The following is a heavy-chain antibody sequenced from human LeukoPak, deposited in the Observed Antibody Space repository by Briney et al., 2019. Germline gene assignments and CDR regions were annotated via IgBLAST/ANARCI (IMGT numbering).Heavy chain of an antibody. J-gene: IGHJ6*02. Sequence: GGSLRLSCAASGFTVSSNYMSWVRQAPGKGLEWVSVIYSGGSTYYADSVKGRFTISRDNSKNTLYLQMNSLRAEDTAVYYCARDNLDYYYGMDVWGQGTTVTVSS. CDR1: GFTVSSNY. CDR3: ARDNLDYYYGMDV. CDR2: IYSGGST. V-gene: IGHV3-66*01.